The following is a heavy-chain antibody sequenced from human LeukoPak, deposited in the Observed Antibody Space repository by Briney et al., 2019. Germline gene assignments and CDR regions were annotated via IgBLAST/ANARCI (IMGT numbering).Heavy chain of an antibody. V-gene: IGHV3-30*02. CDR3: AKAIVLMVYAIRGDYYFDY. Sequence: PGGSLRLSCAASGLTFSSYGMHWVRQAPGKGLEWVAFIRYDGSNKYYADSVKGRFTISRDNSKNTLYLQMNSLRAEDTAVYYCAKAIVLMVYAIRGDYYFDYWGQGTLVTVSS. CDR2: IRYDGSNK. CDR1: GLTFSSYG. J-gene: IGHJ4*02. D-gene: IGHD2-8*01.